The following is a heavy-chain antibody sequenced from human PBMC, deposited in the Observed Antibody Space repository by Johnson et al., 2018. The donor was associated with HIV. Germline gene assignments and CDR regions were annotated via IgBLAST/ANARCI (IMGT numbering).Heavy chain of an antibody. J-gene: IGHJ3*02. V-gene: IGHV3-7*05. CDR2: IKEDGSEK. Sequence: VQLVESGGGLVQPGGSLRLSCAASGFTFGTYWMSWVRQAPGKGLEWVTNIKEDGSEKYYVDSVRGRVTISRDNAKNSLYLQRNSLRVDDTAVSYCARSVSLGRGARDMWGQGRRVTVSS. D-gene: IGHD4/OR15-4a*01. CDR3: ARSVSLGRGARDM. CDR1: GFTFGTYW.